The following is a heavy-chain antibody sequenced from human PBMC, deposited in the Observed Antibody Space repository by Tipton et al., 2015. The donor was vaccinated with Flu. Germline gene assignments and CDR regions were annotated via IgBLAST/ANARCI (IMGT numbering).Heavy chain of an antibody. CDR2: IKEDGSQK. V-gene: IGHV3-7*01. CDR3: ARAGWGGYNSRAS. D-gene: IGHD5-24*01. Sequence: GSQRLSCAASGFAFSIDWMSWVRQAPGKGLEWVANIKEDGSQKYYVDSVRGRFTISRDNGKSLVYLQMDSLRVEDTATYYCARAGWGGYNSRASWGQGTQVIVSS. CDR1: GFAFSIDW. J-gene: IGHJ4*02.